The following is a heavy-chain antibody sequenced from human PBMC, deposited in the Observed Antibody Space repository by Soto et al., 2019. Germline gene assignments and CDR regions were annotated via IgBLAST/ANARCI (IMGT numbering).Heavy chain of an antibody. J-gene: IGHJ4*02. CDR1: GGSISSSSYY. Sequence: SETLSLTCTVSGGSISSSSYYWGWIRQPPGKGLEWIGSMYYSGSTYYNPSLKSRVTISVDTSKNQFSLKLSSVTAADTAVYYCARQEGATFFDYWGQGTLVTVSS. CDR3: ARQEGATFFDY. D-gene: IGHD1-26*01. CDR2: MYYSGST. V-gene: IGHV4-39*01.